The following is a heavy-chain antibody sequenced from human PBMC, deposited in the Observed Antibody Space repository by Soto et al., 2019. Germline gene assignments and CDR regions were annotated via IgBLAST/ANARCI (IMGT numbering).Heavy chain of an antibody. CDR1: GYNFIGYY. CDR3: ARLRGQFYYGMDV. Sequence: QVQLVQYGAEVKKPGASVKVSCKASGYNFIGYYIHWVRQAPGQGLQWMGWIDPNNGDTDSAQKFQGRITMTRNTSISTVYMDLSSLRIDDTAIYYCARLRGQFYYGMDVWGQGTTVAVSS. CDR2: IDPNNGDT. V-gene: IGHV1-2*02. D-gene: IGHD6-19*01. J-gene: IGHJ6*02.